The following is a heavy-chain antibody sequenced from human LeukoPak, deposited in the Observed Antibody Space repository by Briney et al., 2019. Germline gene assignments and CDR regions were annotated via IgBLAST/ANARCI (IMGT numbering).Heavy chain of an antibody. CDR3: AKFAWNTAGSDRFDV. CDR1: GFTFSTYS. V-gene: IGHV3-48*01. J-gene: IGHJ3*01. CDR2: ISGSSSTI. Sequence: GRSLRLSCAASGFTFSTYSMNWVRQAPGKGLEWVSYISGSSSTIYYADSVKGRFTISRDNAKNSLYLQMNSLRAEDTAVYYCAKFAWNTAGSDRFDVWGQGTMVTVSS. D-gene: IGHD1/OR15-1a*01.